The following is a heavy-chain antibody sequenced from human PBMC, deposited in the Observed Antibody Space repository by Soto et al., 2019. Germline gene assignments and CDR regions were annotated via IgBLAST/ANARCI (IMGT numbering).Heavy chain of an antibody. CDR2: IYHSGST. D-gene: IGHD3-3*01. Sequence: TLSLTCAVSGGSISSGGYSWSWIRQPPGKGLEWIGYIYHSGSTYYNPSLKSRVTISVDRSKNQFSLKLSSVTAADTAVYYCARVYDPYDFWSGYKAGNWFDPWGQGTLVTVS. CDR3: ARVYDPYDFWSGYKAGNWFDP. CDR1: GGSISSGGYS. J-gene: IGHJ5*02. V-gene: IGHV4-30-2*01.